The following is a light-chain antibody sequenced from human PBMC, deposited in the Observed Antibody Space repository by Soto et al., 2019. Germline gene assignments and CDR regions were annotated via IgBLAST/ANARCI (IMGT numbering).Light chain of an antibody. J-gene: IGKJ1*01. CDR2: AAS. CDR3: QQLNSYPWT. CDR1: QGISSY. Sequence: DIQLTQSPSFLSASVGDRVTITCRASQGISSYLAWYQQKPGKAPKLLIYAASTLQSGVPSRFSGSGSGTEFTLTISSLQPEDFATDYCQQLNSYPWTFGQGTKVDIK. V-gene: IGKV1-9*01.